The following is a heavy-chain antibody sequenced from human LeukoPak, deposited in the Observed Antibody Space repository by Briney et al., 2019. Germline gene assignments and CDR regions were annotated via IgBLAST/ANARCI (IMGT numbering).Heavy chain of an antibody. J-gene: IGHJ4*02. CDR1: AFTFRSYA. CDR3: AKGAASRGYTYAAN. Sequence: GGSLRLSCAASAFTFRSYAMIWVRQAPGKGLEWVSGISGSGGSTYYSDSAKGRFTISRDNSNNTLYLQMNSLRAEDTAVYYCAKGAASRGYTYAANWGQGTLVTVSS. D-gene: IGHD5-18*01. CDR2: ISGSGGST. V-gene: IGHV3-23*01.